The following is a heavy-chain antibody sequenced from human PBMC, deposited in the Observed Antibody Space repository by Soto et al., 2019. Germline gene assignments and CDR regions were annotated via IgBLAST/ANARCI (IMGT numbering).Heavy chain of an antibody. D-gene: IGHD2-8*02. J-gene: IGHJ4*02. CDR2: ISYDGSNK. CDR1: GFTFSSYA. CDR3: ARDGAFYPAAPTGY. V-gene: IGHV3-30-3*01. Sequence: PGGSLRLSCAASGFTFSSYAMHWVRQAPGKGLEWVAVISYDGSNKYYADSVKGRFTISRDNSKNTLYLQMNSLRAEDTAVYYCARDGAFYPAAPTGYWGQGTLVTVSS.